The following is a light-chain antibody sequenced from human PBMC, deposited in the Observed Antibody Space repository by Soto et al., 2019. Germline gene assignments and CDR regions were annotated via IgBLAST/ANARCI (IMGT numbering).Light chain of an antibody. CDR2: EVY. CDR3: SSHVGTNSYV. V-gene: IGLV2-8*01. Sequence: QSVLTQPPSASGSPGQSVTISCTGTSSDVGGYNYVSWYQQHRGKAPKLIIYEVYKRPSGVPDRFSGSKSGNTAALTVSGLQAEDEADYYCSSHVGTNSYVCGTGTKVTVL. J-gene: IGLJ1*01. CDR1: SSDVGGYNY.